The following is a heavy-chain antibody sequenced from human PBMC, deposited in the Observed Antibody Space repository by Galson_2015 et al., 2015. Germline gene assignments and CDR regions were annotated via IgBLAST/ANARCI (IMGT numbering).Heavy chain of an antibody. D-gene: IGHD1-26*01. CDR2: IVSSST. Sequence: SLRLSCAASGFTFSSYAMSWVRQAPGKGLEWVPAIVSSSTYYADSVRGRFTISRDNPKNTLYLQMNSLRAEDTAVYYCAKPPLGASWYFDLWGRGTLVTVSS. CDR1: GFTFSSYA. V-gene: IGHV3-23*01. CDR3: AKPPLGASWYFDL. J-gene: IGHJ2*01.